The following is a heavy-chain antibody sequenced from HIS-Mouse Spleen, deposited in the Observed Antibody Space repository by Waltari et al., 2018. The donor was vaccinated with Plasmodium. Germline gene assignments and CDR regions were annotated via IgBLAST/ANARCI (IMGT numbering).Heavy chain of an antibody. CDR2: ISEDESTK. CDR3: AKDRRSSSWYVDY. J-gene: IGHJ4*02. Sequence: QVQLVESGGGVVQPGRSLRLSCAASGFTFSSYGMPWVRQAPGKGLELVAVISEDESTKYYADAVKGRFTISRDKSKTTLYLQMNSLRAEDTAVYYCAKDRRSSSWYVDYWGQGTLVTVAS. CDR1: GFTFSSYG. D-gene: IGHD6-13*01. V-gene: IGHV3-30*18.